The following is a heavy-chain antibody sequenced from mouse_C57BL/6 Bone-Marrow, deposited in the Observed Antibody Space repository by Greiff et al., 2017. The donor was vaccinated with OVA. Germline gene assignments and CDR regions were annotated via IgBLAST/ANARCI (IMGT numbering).Heavy chain of an antibody. V-gene: IGHV1-52*01. D-gene: IGHD2-3*01. CDR3: ARGNDGYYVRYFDV. J-gene: IGHJ1*03. Sequence: VQLQQSGAELVRPGSSVKLSCKASGYTFTSYWMHWVKQRPIQGLEWIGNIDPSDSETHYNQKFKDKATLTVDKSSSTAYMQLSSLTSEDSAVYYCARGNDGYYVRYFDVWGTGTTVTVSS. CDR1: GYTFTSYW. CDR2: IDPSDSET.